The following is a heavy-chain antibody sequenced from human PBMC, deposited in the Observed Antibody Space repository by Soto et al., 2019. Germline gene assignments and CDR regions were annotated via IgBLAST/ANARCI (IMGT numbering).Heavy chain of an antibody. CDR1: GYTFTSYA. CDR2: INAGNGNT. J-gene: IGHJ4*02. Sequence: ASVKVSCKASGYTFTSYAMHWVRQAPGQRLEWMGWINAGNGNTKYSQKFQGRVTITRDTSASTAYMELNSLRAEDTAVYYCAKGYEYGYSSGWYTERGSHNQYYFDYWGQGTLVTVSS. CDR3: AKGYEYGYSSGWYTERGSHNQYYFDY. V-gene: IGHV1-3*01. D-gene: IGHD6-19*01.